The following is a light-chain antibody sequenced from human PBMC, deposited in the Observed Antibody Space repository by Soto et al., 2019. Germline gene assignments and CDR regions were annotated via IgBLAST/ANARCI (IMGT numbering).Light chain of an antibody. V-gene: IGKV1-5*01. Sequence: DSQMTQSPSTLSASVGDRVTITCRASQSISSWLAWYQQKPWTAPKLLIYDASTLQSGVPSRFSGSGSGTDFTLTISRLHPDDFATYYCQQYNTYPWTFGQGTTVDIK. J-gene: IGKJ1*01. CDR1: QSISSW. CDR2: DAS. CDR3: QQYNTYPWT.